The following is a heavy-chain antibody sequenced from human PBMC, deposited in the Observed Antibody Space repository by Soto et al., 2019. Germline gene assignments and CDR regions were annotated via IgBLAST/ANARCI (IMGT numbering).Heavy chain of an antibody. CDR3: VRYGMAKIGL. CDR2: IYPGDSET. Sequence: ESLKISCEGSGYSVSSYWVGWVRQKPGKGLEWMGLIYPGDSETRYNPSFQGLVTISADRSISTTFLRWSTLQASDTAMYYCVRYGMAKIGLWGQGTLVTVSS. D-gene: IGHD5-12*01. V-gene: IGHV5-51*01. J-gene: IGHJ4*02. CDR1: GYSVSSYW.